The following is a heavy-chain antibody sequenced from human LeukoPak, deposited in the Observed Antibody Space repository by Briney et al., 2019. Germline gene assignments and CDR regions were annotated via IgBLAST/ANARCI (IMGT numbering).Heavy chain of an antibody. Sequence: SETLSLTCAVYGGSFSGYYWSWIRQTPGKGLEWIGEINHSGSTNYNPSLKSRVTISVDTSKNQFSLKLSSVTAADTAVYYCARMGGSYYSDYWGQGTLVTVSS. V-gene: IGHV4-34*01. CDR3: ARMGGSYYSDY. CDR1: GGSFSGYY. D-gene: IGHD1-26*01. CDR2: INHSGST. J-gene: IGHJ4*02.